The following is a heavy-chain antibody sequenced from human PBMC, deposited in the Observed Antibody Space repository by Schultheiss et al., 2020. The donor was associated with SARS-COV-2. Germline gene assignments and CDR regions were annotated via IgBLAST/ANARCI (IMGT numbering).Heavy chain of an antibody. CDR3: ACSIAAAGTYYYYGMDV. D-gene: IGHD6-13*01. CDR1: GGSFSGYY. J-gene: IGHJ6*02. CDR2: IYYSGST. Sequence: GSLRLSCAVYGGSFSGYYWSWIRQHPGKGLEWIGYIYYSGSTYYNPSLKSRVTISVDTSKNQFSLKLSSVTAADTAVYYCACSIAAAGTYYYYGMDVWGQGTTVTVSS. V-gene: IGHV4-34*01.